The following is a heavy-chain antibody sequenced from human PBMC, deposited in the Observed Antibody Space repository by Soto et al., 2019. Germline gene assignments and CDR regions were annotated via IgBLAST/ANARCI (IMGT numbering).Heavy chain of an antibody. D-gene: IGHD6-13*01. V-gene: IGHV3-23*01. J-gene: IGHJ4*02. CDR3: AKGGSSWYGDYFDY. CDR2: ISGSGGST. Sequence: GGSLRLSCAASGFTFSTYVMSWVRQAPGKGLEWVSGISGSGGSTYSADSVKGRFTISRDNSKNTLYLQMSSLRAEDTAVYYCAKGGSSWYGDYFDYWGQGTLVTVSS. CDR1: GFTFSTYV.